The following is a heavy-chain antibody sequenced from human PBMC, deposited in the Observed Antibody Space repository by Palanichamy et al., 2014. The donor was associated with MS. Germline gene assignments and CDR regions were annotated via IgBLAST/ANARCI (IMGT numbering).Heavy chain of an antibody. Sequence: QVQLQESGPGLVKPSQTLSLTCTVSGGSISSGDYYWSWIRQPPGKGLEWIGYIYYSGGAYYNPSLKSRVTISIDTSKNQFSLKLSSVTAADTAVYYCARQYCSGGSCPFMAPDSWGQGTQVTVSS. J-gene: IGHJ5*01. CDR1: GGSISSGDYY. V-gene: IGHV4-30-4*08. D-gene: IGHD2-15*01. CDR3: ARQYCSGGSCPFMAPDS. CDR2: IYYSGGA.